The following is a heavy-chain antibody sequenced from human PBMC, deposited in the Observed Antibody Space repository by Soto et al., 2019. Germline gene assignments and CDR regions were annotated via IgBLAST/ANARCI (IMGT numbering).Heavy chain of an antibody. J-gene: IGHJ4*02. CDR2: INHSGST. Sequence: QVQLQQWGAGLLKPSETLSLTCAVYGGSFSGYYWSWIRQPPGKGLEWIGEINHSGSTNYNPSLKSRVTILVDTSKNQCSLKLSSVTAADTAVYYCARRKAVAGLPEDYWGQGTLVTVSS. D-gene: IGHD6-19*01. CDR3: ARRKAVAGLPEDY. V-gene: IGHV4-34*01. CDR1: GGSFSGYY.